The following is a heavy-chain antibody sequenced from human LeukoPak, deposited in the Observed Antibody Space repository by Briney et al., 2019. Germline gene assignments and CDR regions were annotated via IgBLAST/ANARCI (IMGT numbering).Heavy chain of an antibody. CDR2: IIPIFGTA. Sequence: SVKFSCKASGGTFSSYTISWVRQAPGQGLEWMGGIIPIFGTANYAQKFQGRVTITADESTSTAYMELSSLRSEDTAVYYCASHCSSTSCYETGGYYYYMDVWGKGTTVTVSS. V-gene: IGHV1-69*13. CDR1: GGTFSSYT. D-gene: IGHD2-2*01. J-gene: IGHJ6*03. CDR3: ASHCSSTSCYETGGYYYYMDV.